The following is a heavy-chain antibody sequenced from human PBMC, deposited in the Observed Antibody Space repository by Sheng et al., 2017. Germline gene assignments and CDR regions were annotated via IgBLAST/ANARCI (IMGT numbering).Heavy chain of an antibody. CDR3: ARDRVVHTPRHPYDDDLDKYYYGMDV. J-gene: IGHJ6*02. Sequence: QVQLVQSGAEVKKPGASVKVSCKASGYTFTSYGISWVRQAPGQGLEWMGGIIPIFGTANYAQKFQGRVTITADESTSTAYMELSSLRSEDTAVYYCARDRVVHTPRHPYDDDLDKYYYGMDVWDQGP. CDR2: IIPIFGTA. D-gene: IGHD3-22*01. CDR1: GYTFTSYG. V-gene: IGHV1-69*13.